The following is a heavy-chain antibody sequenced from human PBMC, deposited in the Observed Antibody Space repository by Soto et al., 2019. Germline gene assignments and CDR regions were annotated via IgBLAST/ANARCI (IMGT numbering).Heavy chain of an antibody. CDR1: GYTFTGYY. CDR2: INPNSGGT. D-gene: IGHD3-3*01. V-gene: IGHV1-2*02. CDR3: ARPPGVVIMYGMDV. J-gene: IGHJ6*02. Sequence: ASVKVSCKASGYTFTGYYMHWVRQAPGQGLEWMGWINPNSGGTNYAQKFQGRVTMTRETSISTAYMELSRLRSDDTAVYYCARPPGVVIMYGMDVWGQGTTVTVSS.